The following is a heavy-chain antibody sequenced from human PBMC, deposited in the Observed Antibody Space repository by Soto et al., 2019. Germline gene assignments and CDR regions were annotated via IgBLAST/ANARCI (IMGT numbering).Heavy chain of an antibody. CDR2: INAGNGNT. CDR1: GYTFTSYA. D-gene: IGHD4-17*01. V-gene: IGHV1-3*05. CDR3: VRDSAVTTYRGATWYFDL. Sequence: QVQLVQSGAEEKKPGASVKVSCKASGYTFTSYAMHWVRQAPGQRLEWMGWINAGNGNTKYSQKFQGRVTITRDTSASTAYMELSSLRSEDTAVYYCVRDSAVTTYRGATWYFDLWGRGTLVTVSS. J-gene: IGHJ2*01.